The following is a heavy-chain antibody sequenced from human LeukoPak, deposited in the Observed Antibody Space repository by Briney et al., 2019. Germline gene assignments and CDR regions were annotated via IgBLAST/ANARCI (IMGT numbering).Heavy chain of an antibody. D-gene: IGHD2-21*01. J-gene: IGHJ6*02. V-gene: IGHV1-8*01. CDR1: GYTFTSYD. CDR2: MNPNSGNT. Sequence: ASVKVSCKASGYTFTSYDVNWVRQATGQGLEWMGWMNPNSGNTGYAQKFQGRVTMTRNTSISTAYMELSSLRSEDTAVYYCASVFRIYYYYGMDVWGQGTTVTVSS. CDR3: ASVFRIYYYYGMDV.